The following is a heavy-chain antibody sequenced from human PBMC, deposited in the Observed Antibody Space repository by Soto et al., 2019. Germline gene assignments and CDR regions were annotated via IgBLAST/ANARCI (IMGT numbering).Heavy chain of an antibody. J-gene: IGHJ4*02. V-gene: IGHV4-31*03. D-gene: IGHD6-13*01. Sequence: PSETLSLTCTVSGGSISSGGYYWSWIRQHPGKGLESIGYIYNGGSTYYNPSLKSRVIISVDTSKNQFSLRLSSVTAADTAVYYCARQIGRGSWSLDHWGQGTLVTVSS. CDR1: GGSISSGGYY. CDR2: IYNGGST. CDR3: ARQIGRGSWSLDH.